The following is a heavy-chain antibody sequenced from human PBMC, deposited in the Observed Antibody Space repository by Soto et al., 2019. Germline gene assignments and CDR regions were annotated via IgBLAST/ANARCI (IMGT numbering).Heavy chain of an antibody. Sequence: SQTLSLTCAISGDSVSSNSAAWNWIRQSPSRGLEWLGRTYYRSKWYNDYAVSVKSRITINPDTSKNQFSLQLNSVTPEDTAVYDGSRDLAGRGLLDPWGQGSLVTVCS. J-gene: IGHJ5*02. CDR1: GDSVSSNSAA. CDR3: SRDLAGRGLLDP. V-gene: IGHV6-1*01. CDR2: TYYRSKWYN. D-gene: IGHD5-12*01.